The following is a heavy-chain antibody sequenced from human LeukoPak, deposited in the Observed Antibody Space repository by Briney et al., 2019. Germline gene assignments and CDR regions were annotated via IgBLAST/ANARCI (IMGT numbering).Heavy chain of an antibody. D-gene: IGHD3-22*01. V-gene: IGHV3-7*01. CDR2: IKQDGSEK. CDR1: GFTFSSYW. CDR3: ARDRYYDSSGLDY. J-gene: IGHJ4*02. Sequence: GGSLRLSCAASGFTFSSYWMSWVRQAPGKGLEWVANIKQDGSEKYYVDSVKGRFTISRDNAKSSLYLQMNSLRAEDTAVYYCARDRYYDSSGLDYWGQGTLVTVSS.